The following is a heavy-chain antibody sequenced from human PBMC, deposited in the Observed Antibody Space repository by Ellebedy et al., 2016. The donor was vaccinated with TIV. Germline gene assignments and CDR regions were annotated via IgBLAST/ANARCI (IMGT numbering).Heavy chain of an antibody. CDR1: GISVTTFGAG. CDR3: ARVGRNYRSDSYSTFDP. Sequence: SGPTLVKPTQTLTLTCSVSGISVTTFGAGVGWVRQPPGKALEWLSSVSWDNSKVFSPLLRDRLTITKDTSKNRVLLTLINVDSADTGTYYCARVGRNYRSDSYSTFDPWGPGMLVTVSS. V-gene: IGHV2-5*02. D-gene: IGHD2-21*01. CDR2: VSWDNSK. J-gene: IGHJ5*02.